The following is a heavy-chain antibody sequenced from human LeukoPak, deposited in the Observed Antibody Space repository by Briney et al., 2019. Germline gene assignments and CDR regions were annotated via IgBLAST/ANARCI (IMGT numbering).Heavy chain of an antibody. CDR1: GFTVSSNY. J-gene: IGHJ4*02. Sequence: GGSLRLSCAASGFTVSSNYMSWVRQAPGKELEWVSVIYSGGSTYYADSVKGRFTISRDNSKNTLYLQMNSLRAEDTAVYYCARDPAGDLVRYWGQGTLVTVSS. CDR3: ARDPAGDLVRY. V-gene: IGHV3-66*02. D-gene: IGHD3-3*01. CDR2: IYSGGST.